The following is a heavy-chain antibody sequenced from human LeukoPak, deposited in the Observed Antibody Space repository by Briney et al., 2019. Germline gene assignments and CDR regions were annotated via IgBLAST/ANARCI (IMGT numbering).Heavy chain of an antibody. V-gene: IGHV3-23*01. J-gene: IGHJ4*02. Sequence: GGSLRLSCAASGFTFSSYAMSWVRQAPGKGLEWVSAISGSGGSTYYADSAKGLFPISRDNSKNTLYLQMNSLRAEDTAVYYCAKDRISHGDYGYWGQGTLVTVSS. CDR3: AKDRISHGDYGY. CDR2: ISGSGGST. CDR1: GFTFSSYA. D-gene: IGHD4-17*01.